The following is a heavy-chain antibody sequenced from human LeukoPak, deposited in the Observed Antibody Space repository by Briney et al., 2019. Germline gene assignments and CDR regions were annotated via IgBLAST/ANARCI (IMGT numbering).Heavy chain of an antibody. CDR1: GFTFGTYG. CDR2: ISAGADDK. Sequence: GGSLRLSCAASGFTFGTYGMSWVRQAPGKGLEWVSTISAGADDKHYADSMRDRFTISRDNFRDTLYLQTNNLRAEDTAIYYCARDVGGTALFDLWGQGTLVTVSS. D-gene: IGHD1-26*01. CDR3: ARDVGGTALFDL. J-gene: IGHJ4*02. V-gene: IGHV3-23*01.